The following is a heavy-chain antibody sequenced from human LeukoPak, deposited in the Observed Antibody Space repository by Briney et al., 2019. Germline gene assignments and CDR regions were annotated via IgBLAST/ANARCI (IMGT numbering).Heavy chain of an antibody. CDR3: ATPYCSGGSCRYYFDY. CDR2: IYYSGST. V-gene: IGHV4-39*01. D-gene: IGHD2-15*01. Sequence: SETLSLTCTVSGGSISSSSYYWGWIRQPPGKGLEWIGSIYYSGSTYYNPSLKNRVTISVDTSKNQFSLKLSSVTAADTAVYYCATPYCSGGSCRYYFDYWGQGTLVTVSS. CDR1: GGSISSSSYY. J-gene: IGHJ4*02.